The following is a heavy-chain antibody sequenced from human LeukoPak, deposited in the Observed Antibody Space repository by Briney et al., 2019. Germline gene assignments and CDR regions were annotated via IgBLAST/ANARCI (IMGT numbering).Heavy chain of an antibody. V-gene: IGHV3-30*04. D-gene: IGHD3-16*01. CDR3: AKDWARSIFDSHYYYGMDV. CDR2: ISYDGTNE. Sequence: HPGGSLRLSCAASGFTFSSYAMHWVRQAPGKGLEWVALISYDGTNEYYADSVKGRFTISRDNSKSTLYLQMNSLRPEDTAVYYCAKDWARSIFDSHYYYGMDVWGQGTTVTVSS. J-gene: IGHJ6*02. CDR1: GFTFSSYA.